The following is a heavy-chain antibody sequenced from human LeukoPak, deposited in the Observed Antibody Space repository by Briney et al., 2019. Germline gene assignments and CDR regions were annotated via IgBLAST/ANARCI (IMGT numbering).Heavy chain of an antibody. CDR3: ARGIAAHSYGDY. Sequence: GASVKVSCKASGGTFSSYAISWVRQAPGQGLEWMGRIIPILGIANYAQKFQGRVTITADKSTSTAYMKLSSLRSEDTAVYYCARGIAAHSYGDYWGQGTLSPSPQ. J-gene: IGHJ4*02. CDR1: GGTFSSYA. D-gene: IGHD6-13*01. CDR2: IIPILGIA. V-gene: IGHV1-69*04.